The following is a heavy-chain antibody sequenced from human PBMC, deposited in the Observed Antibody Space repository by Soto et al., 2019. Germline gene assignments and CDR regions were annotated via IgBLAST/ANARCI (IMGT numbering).Heavy chain of an antibody. D-gene: IGHD2-8*01. CDR3: ARGPREYCTNGVCSQFDY. J-gene: IGHJ4*02. CDR1: GGTFSSYA. CDR2: IIPIFGTA. Sequence: ASVKVSFKASGGTFSSYAISWVRQAPGQGLEWMGGIIPIFGTANYAQKFQGRVTITADESTSTAYMELSSPRSEDTAVYYCARGPREYCTNGVCSQFDYCGQAPLVTVSS. V-gene: IGHV1-69*01.